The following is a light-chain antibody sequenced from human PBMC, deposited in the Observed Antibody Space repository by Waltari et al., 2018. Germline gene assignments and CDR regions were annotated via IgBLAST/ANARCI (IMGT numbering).Light chain of an antibody. CDR3: QQYYRVPLT. J-gene: IGKJ4*01. V-gene: IGKV4-1*01. CDR2: WAS. CDR1: QGILDGSNNRNS. Sequence: DIVMTQSPDSLALSLGERATINCKSSQGILDGSNNRNSLAWYQQKPGQSPNLLIYWASTRESGVPDRFSGSGSGTDFSLTISSLQAEDVAVYYCQQYYRVPLTFGGGTKIEIK.